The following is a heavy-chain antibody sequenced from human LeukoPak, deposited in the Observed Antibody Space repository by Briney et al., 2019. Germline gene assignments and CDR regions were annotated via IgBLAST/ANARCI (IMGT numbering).Heavy chain of an antibody. CDR3: ARDFDIAAAGTTWFDP. D-gene: IGHD6-13*01. J-gene: IGHJ5*02. CDR1: GGSISSYY. CDR2: TYTSGST. V-gene: IGHV4-4*07. Sequence: SETLSLTCTVSGGSISSYYWSWIRQPAGKGLEWIGRTYTSGSTNYNPSLKSRVTMSVDTSKNQFSLKLSSVTAADTAVYYCARDFDIAAAGTTWFDPWGQGTLVTVSS.